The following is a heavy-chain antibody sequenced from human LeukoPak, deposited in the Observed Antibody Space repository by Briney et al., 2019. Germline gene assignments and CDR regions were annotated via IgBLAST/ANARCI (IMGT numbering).Heavy chain of an antibody. Sequence: SETLSLTCTVSGGSINGYYWSWIRQPPGKGLEWIGYIRYSGTTNYSPSLKSRATISVDTSKNQFSLNLISVTAAATTIYYCARKPSSGYFHTNYFDKWG. J-gene: IGHJ4*01. CDR2: IRYSGTT. V-gene: IGHV4-59*01. CDR1: GGSINGYY. CDR3: ARKPSSGYFHTNYFDK. D-gene: IGHD3-22*01.